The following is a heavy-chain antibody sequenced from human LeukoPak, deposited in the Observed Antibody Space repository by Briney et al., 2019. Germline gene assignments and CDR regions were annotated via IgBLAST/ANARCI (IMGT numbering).Heavy chain of an antibody. D-gene: IGHD3-22*01. V-gene: IGHV3-48*03. J-gene: IGHJ4*02. CDR2: ISSSGSTI. CDR3: AREVYYYDRGNFDY. Sequence: TGGSLRLSCAASGFTFSSYEMNWVRQAPGKGLEWVSYISSSGSTIYYADSVKGRFTISRDNAKNSLYLQMNSLRAEDTAVYYCAREVYYYDRGNFDYWGQGTLVTVSS. CDR1: GFTFSSYE.